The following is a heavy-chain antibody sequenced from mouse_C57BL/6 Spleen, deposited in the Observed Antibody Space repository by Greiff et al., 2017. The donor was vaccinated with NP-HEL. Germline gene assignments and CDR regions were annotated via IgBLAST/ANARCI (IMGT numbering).Heavy chain of an antibody. Sequence: EVKVVESGGDLVKPGGSLKLSCAASGFTFSSYGMSWVRQTPDKRLEWVATISSGGSYTYYPDSVKGRFTISRDNAKNTLYLQMSSLKSEDTAMYDCARQVPPYAMDYWGQGTSVTVSS. CDR1: GFTFSSYG. J-gene: IGHJ4*01. D-gene: IGHD5-1*01. CDR2: ISSGGSYT. V-gene: IGHV5-6*01. CDR3: ARQVPPYAMDY.